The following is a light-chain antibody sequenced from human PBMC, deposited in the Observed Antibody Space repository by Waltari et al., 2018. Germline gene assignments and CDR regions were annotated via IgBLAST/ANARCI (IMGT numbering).Light chain of an antibody. CDR1: QSIGSW. CDR3: QRYNSYPIT. V-gene: IGKV1-5*03. CDR2: EAT. Sequence: DIQMTQSPSTLSASVGDRHTITCRASQSIGSWLAWYQQKPGKAPKLLIYEATSLESGVPSRFSASGSGTEFTLTISSLQPDDFATYYCQRYNSYPITFGPGTKVDI. J-gene: IGKJ3*01.